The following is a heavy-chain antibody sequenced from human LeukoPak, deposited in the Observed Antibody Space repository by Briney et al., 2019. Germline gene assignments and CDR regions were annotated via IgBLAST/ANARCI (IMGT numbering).Heavy chain of an antibody. CDR1: GGSISSGGYY. V-gene: IGHV4-31*03. D-gene: IGHD1-7*01. Sequence: SETLSLTCTVSGGSISSGGYYWSWLRQHPGKGLGWIGYIYSSGNTYYNPSLKSRVTISVDTSKNHFSLNLSSVTAADTAVYYCARVLGTGTPFDYWGQGTLVTVSS. CDR3: ARVLGTGTPFDY. CDR2: IYSSGNT. J-gene: IGHJ4*02.